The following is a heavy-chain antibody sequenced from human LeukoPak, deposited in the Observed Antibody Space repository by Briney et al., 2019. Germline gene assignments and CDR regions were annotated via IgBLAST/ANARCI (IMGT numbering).Heavy chain of an antibody. V-gene: IGHV3-30*18. CDR1: GFTFSNYG. D-gene: IGHD6-19*01. Sequence: PGGSLRLSCAASGFTFSNYGMQWVRQAPGEGLEWVALIAYDGSYKYYADSVKGRFTISRDNSKNTLDLQMNSLGAEDTAVYYCAKDGSAWYLDYWGQGTLVTVSS. CDR3: AKDGSAWYLDY. CDR2: IAYDGSYK. J-gene: IGHJ4*02.